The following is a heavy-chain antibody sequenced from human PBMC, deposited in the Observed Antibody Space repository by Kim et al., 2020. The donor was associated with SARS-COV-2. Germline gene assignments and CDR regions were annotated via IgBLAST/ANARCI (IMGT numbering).Heavy chain of an antibody. CDR3: AKLDIATAGGAFDI. J-gene: IGHJ3*02. D-gene: IGHD6-13*01. Sequence: YADSGKGRFTISRDKAKNSLYLQMNRLRAEDTAFYYCAKLDIATAGGAFDIWGQGTMVTVSS. V-gene: IGHV3-9*01.